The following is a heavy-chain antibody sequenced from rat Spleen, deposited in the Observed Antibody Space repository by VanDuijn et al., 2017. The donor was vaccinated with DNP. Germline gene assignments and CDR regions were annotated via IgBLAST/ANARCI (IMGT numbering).Heavy chain of an antibody. CDR1: GFTFSRYW. V-gene: IGHV5-58*01. CDR2: INTDGGNT. Sequence: EVQLVEIGGGLVQPGRSLKLSCVASGFTFSRYWMYWIRQAPGRGLEWVESINTDGGNTYYRDSVQGRFTISRDNSKSTLYLHMNSLRSEDMATYYCARPYGYNNGGFAYWGQGTLVTVSS. D-gene: IGHD1-10*01. CDR3: ARPYGYNNGGFAY. J-gene: IGHJ3*01.